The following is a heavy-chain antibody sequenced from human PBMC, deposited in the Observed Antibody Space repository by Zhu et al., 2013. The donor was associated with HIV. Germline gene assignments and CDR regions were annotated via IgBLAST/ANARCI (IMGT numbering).Heavy chain of an antibody. CDR1: GYTFKTYA. Sequence: QVQLLQSGPEVKKPGASVRFSCKASGYTFKTYAIAWLRQAPGQGLEWMGWISGYTGDTDYAQSFQDRVSLTADTPASTAYMDLRDLRSDDTAVYYCARVSAMMVDYYFDFWGQGTVVTVSS. CDR2: ISGYTGDT. CDR3: ARVSAMMVDYYFDF. J-gene: IGHJ4*02. V-gene: IGHV1-18*01. D-gene: IGHD2-15*01.